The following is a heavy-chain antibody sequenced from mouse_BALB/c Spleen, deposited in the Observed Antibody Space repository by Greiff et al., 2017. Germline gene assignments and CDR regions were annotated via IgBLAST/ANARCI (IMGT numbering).Heavy chain of an antibody. Sequence: VKVVESGAELAKPGASVKMSCKASGYTFTSYWMHWVKQRPGQGLEWIGYINPSTGYTEYNQKFKDKATLTADKSSSTAYMQLSSLTSEDSAVYYCARAYYGNYGAYWGQGTLVTVSA. J-gene: IGHJ3*01. CDR3: ARAYYGNYGAY. CDR1: GYTFTSYW. V-gene: IGHV1-7*01. D-gene: IGHD2-10*01. CDR2: INPSTGYT.